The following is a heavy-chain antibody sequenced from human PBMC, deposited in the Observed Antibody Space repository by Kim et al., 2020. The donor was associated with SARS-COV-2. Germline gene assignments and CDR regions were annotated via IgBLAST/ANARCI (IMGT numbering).Heavy chain of an antibody. Sequence: GGSLRLSCAASGFTFSSYWMSWVRQAPGKGLEWVANIKQDGSEKYYVDSVKGRFTISRDNAKNSLYLQMNSLRAEDTAVYYCARAGDLEAAGPDYFDYWGQGTLVTVSS. J-gene: IGHJ4*02. CDR3: ARAGDLEAAGPDYFDY. D-gene: IGHD6-13*01. V-gene: IGHV3-7*03. CDR1: GFTFSSYW. CDR2: IKQDGSEK.